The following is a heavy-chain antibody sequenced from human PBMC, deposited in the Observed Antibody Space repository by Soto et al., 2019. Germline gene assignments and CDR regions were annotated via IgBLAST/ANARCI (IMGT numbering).Heavy chain of an antibody. D-gene: IGHD6-19*01. V-gene: IGHV4-59*11. CDR2: IFYSGST. J-gene: IGHJ4*02. Sequence: NPXETLSLTCTVSGGSISGHYWIWIRQSPGKRLEWIGYIFYSGSTNYNPSLKSRVTLSVDTSKNQFSLRLTSVTAADTAVYYCARVGSSGWSPDYWGQGTLVTVSS. CDR3: ARVGSSGWSPDY. CDR1: GGSISGHY.